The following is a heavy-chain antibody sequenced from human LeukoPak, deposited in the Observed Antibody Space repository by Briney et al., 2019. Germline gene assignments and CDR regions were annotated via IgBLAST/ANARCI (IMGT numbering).Heavy chain of an antibody. Sequence: ETLSLTCAVYGGSFSGYYWSWIRQPPGKGLEWIGEINHSGSTNYNPSLKSRVTISVDTSKNQFSLKLSSVTAADTAVYYCARHYGYFDYWGQGTLVTVSS. D-gene: IGHD3-10*01. CDR2: INHSGST. CDR3: ARHYGYFDY. J-gene: IGHJ4*02. CDR1: GGSFSGYY. V-gene: IGHV4-34*01.